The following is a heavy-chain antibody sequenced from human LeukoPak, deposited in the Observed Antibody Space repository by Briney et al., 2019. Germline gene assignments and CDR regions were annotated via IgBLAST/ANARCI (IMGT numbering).Heavy chain of an antibody. Sequence: GGSLRLSCVASGFTFTSYWMHWVRQAPGKGLVWVSRINIDGSTTNYADSVKGRFAISRDNAKNTLYLQMNSLRAEDTALYYCTRGGVDYWGQGTLVTVSS. J-gene: IGHJ4*02. CDR1: GFTFTSYW. D-gene: IGHD3-16*01. CDR3: TRGGVDY. V-gene: IGHV3-74*01. CDR2: INIDGSTT.